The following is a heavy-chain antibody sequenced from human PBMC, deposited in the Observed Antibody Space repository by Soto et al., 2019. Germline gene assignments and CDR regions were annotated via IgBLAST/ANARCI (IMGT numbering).Heavy chain of an antibody. CDR2: IKEDGSGK. Sequence: EVQLVESGGGLVQPGGSLRLSCAASEFTFSSYWMNWVRQAPGKGLEWVANIKEDGSGKYYVDSVKGRFTISRDNAKNSVYLQMSSLRGEDTAVYYCARDLGAPGRGSAVGYYYHYGMDVWGQGTTVTVSS. D-gene: IGHD2-2*01. V-gene: IGHV3-7*05. CDR1: EFTFSSYW. J-gene: IGHJ6*02. CDR3: ARDLGAPGRGSAVGYYYHYGMDV.